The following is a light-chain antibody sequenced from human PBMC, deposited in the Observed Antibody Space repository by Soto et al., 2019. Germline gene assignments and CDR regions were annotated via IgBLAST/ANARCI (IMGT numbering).Light chain of an antibody. Sequence: DIQMTQSPSSLSASEGDKVTITRRASESISHYVNWYQQKPGSAPKLLIHSASIFQSGVPSRFSGSGSGTDFTLTISSLQPEDFATYYCQQSYGTPTFGQGTKVESK. J-gene: IGKJ1*01. CDR1: ESISHY. CDR2: SAS. V-gene: IGKV1-39*01. CDR3: QQSYGTPT.